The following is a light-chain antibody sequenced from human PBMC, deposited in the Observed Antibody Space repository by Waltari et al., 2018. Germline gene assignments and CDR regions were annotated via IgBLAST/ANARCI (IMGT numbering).Light chain of an antibody. CDR2: AAS. Sequence: EVVLTQPPGTLALSPGVRATLPSRANQSISRYFGWYQQRSGQAPRLLIYAASTRATGIPDRFSGSGSGTDFSLTISRLEPEDFAVYYCQNHERLPATFGQGTKVEIK. V-gene: IGKV3-20*01. CDR3: QNHERLPAT. CDR1: QSISRY. J-gene: IGKJ1*01.